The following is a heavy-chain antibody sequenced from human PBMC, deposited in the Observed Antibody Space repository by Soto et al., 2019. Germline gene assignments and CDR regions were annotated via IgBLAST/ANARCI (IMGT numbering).Heavy chain of an antibody. J-gene: IGHJ4*02. CDR2: IIPIFGTA. V-gene: IGHV1-69*06. Sequence: AASVKVSCKASGGTFSSYAISWVRQAPGQGLEWMGGIIPIFGTANYAQKFQGRVTITADKSTSTAYMELSSLRSEDTAVYYCARGRYYYDSSGYYDYWGQGTLVTVSS. CDR3: ARGRYYYDSSGYYDY. CDR1: GGTFSSYA. D-gene: IGHD3-22*01.